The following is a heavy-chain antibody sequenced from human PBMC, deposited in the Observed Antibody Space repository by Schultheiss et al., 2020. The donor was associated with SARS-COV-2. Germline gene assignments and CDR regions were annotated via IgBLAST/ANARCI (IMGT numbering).Heavy chain of an antibody. CDR3: AKGYTVTTRSAFDI. V-gene: IGHV3-9*01. D-gene: IGHD4-17*01. CDR2: ISWNSGSI. Sequence: GGSLRLSCAASGFTLDDYAMHWVRQAPGKGLEWVSGISWNSGSIGYADSVKGRFTISRDNSKNTLYLQMNSLRAEDTAVYYCAKGYTVTTRSAFDIWGQGTMVTV. J-gene: IGHJ3*02. CDR1: GFTLDDYA.